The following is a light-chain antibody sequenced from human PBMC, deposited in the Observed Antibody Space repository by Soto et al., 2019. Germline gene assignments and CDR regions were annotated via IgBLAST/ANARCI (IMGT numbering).Light chain of an antibody. CDR1: SSDVGGYNY. J-gene: IGLJ1*01. CDR2: DVS. CDR3: NSYTSSSTYV. Sequence: QSALTQPASVSGSPGQSITISCTGTSSDVGGYNYVSWYQQHPGKAPKLMIYDVSNRPSGVSNRFSGSKSGYTASLTISGLQAEDEADYYCNSYTSSSTYVFGTGTKLTVL. V-gene: IGLV2-14*01.